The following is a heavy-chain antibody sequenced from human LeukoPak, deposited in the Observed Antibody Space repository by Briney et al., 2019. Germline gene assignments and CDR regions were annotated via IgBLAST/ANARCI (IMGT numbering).Heavy chain of an antibody. Sequence: KTGESLKISCKGSGYSFTSYWIGWVRQMPGKGLEWMGIIYPGDSDTRYSPSFQGQVTISADKSISTAYLQWSSLKASDTAMYYCARHLRRGDGYNSDVEALDDYWGQGTLVTVSS. D-gene: IGHD5-24*01. CDR3: ARHLRRGDGYNSDVEALDDY. CDR1: GYSFTSYW. J-gene: IGHJ4*02. V-gene: IGHV5-51*01. CDR2: IYPGDSDT.